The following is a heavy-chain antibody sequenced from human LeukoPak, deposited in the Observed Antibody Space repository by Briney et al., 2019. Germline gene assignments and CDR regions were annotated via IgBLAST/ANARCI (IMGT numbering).Heavy chain of an antibody. V-gene: IGHV4-59*01. CDR3: ARVRGYSYGSYYYYYYMDV. CDR2: IYYSGST. Sequence: AETLSLTCAVYGGSFSGYYWSWIRQLPGKGLEWIGYIYYSGSTNYNPSLKSRVTISVDTSKTQLSLKLSSVTAADTAVYYCARVRGYSYGSYYYYYYMDVWGKGTTVTVSS. D-gene: IGHD5-18*01. J-gene: IGHJ6*03. CDR1: GGSFSGYY.